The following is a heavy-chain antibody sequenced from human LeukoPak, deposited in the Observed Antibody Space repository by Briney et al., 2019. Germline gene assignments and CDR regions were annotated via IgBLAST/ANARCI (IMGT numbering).Heavy chain of an antibody. J-gene: IGHJ4*02. CDR1: GFTFSGSA. Sequence: PGRSLRLSCAASGFTFSGSAMHWVRQASGKGLEWVGRIRSKANSYATAYAASVKGRFTISRDDSKNTAYLQMNSLKTEDTAVYYCTITTATDYWGQGTLVTVSS. CDR2: IRSKANSYAT. D-gene: IGHD1-14*01. CDR3: TITTATDY. V-gene: IGHV3-73*01.